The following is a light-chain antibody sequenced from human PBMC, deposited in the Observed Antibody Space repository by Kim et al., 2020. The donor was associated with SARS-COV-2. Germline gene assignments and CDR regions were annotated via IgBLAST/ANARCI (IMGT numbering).Light chain of an antibody. CDR1: QSVSSS. Sequence: SLSPGDRATLSCRDSQSVSSSLAWYQQKPGQAPRLLSYDASNRATGIPARFSGSRSGTDFTLTISSLEPEDFAVYYCQQHGNWLTFGGGTKVDIK. CDR2: DAS. CDR3: QQHGNWLT. J-gene: IGKJ4*01. V-gene: IGKV3-11*01.